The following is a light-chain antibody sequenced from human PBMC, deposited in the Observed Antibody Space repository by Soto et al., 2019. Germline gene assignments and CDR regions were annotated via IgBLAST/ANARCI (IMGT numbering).Light chain of an antibody. J-gene: IGKJ1*01. V-gene: IGKV3-15*01. Sequence: EIVMTQSPATLSVSPGERATLSCRASQSVSNNLAWYQQKPGQAPRLLIYGASTRATGIPARFSGSGSGTEFTLTISGLEPEDFAVYYCQQYVSSPRTFGQGTKVEVK. CDR1: QSVSNN. CDR2: GAS. CDR3: QQYVSSPRT.